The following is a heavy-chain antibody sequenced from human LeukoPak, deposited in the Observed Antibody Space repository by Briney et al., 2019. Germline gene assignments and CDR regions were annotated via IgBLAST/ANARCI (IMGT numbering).Heavy chain of an antibody. V-gene: IGHV5-51*01. CDR2: IHPGDSDT. Sequence: GESLKISCKGSGYSFTSYWIGWVRQMPGKGLEWMGIIHPGDSDTRYSPSFQGQVTISADKSISTAYLQWSSLKASDTAMYYCARPSDNDYSNYRLHDAFDIWGQGTMVTVSS. CDR1: GYSFTSYW. CDR3: ARPSDNDYSNYRLHDAFDI. D-gene: IGHD4-11*01. J-gene: IGHJ3*02.